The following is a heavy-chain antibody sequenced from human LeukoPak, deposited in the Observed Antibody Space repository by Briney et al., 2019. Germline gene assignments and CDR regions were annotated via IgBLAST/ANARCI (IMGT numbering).Heavy chain of an antibody. Sequence: GGSLRLSCAASGFTVSSNYMSWVRQAPGKGLEWVSVIYSGGSTYYADSVKGRFTISRDNAKNSLYLQMNSLRAEDTAVYYCAREYSSSSGRAFDIWGQGTMVTVSS. CDR3: AREYSSSSGRAFDI. D-gene: IGHD6-6*01. CDR1: GFTVSSNY. V-gene: IGHV3-53*01. J-gene: IGHJ3*02. CDR2: IYSGGST.